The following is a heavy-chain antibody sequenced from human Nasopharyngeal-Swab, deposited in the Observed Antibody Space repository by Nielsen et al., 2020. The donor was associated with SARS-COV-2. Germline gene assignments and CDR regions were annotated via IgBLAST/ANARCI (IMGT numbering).Heavy chain of an antibody. V-gene: IGHV1-24*01. CDR1: GYTLTVLP. CDR2: VVPEDGEP. D-gene: IGHD3-3*01. Sequence: ASVKVSCKVSGYTLTVLPIHWVRQAPGKGLEWMGTVVPEDGEPIYAQNFQGRVTMTEDTSTYTAYLELSSMRSEDLALYYCASEGSGVFGVVIYAFDIWGPGTLVTVSS. J-gene: IGHJ3*02. CDR3: ASEGSGVFGVVIYAFDI.